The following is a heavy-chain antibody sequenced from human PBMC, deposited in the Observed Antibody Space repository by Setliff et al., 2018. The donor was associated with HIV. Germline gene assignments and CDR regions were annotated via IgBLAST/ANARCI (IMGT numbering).Heavy chain of an antibody. CDR2: INPSGGGT. CDR1: GYTSTSYY. J-gene: IGHJ3*02. CDR3: AREALHAGGWRGAFDI. Sequence: ASVKVSCKASGYTSTSYYIHWVRQAPGQGLEWMGIINPSGGGTTYAQTFQDRVTMSRDTSTSTVYMELSSLRSEDTAVYYCAREALHAGGWRGAFDIWGQGTMVTVSS. D-gene: IGHD6-19*01. V-gene: IGHV1-46*01.